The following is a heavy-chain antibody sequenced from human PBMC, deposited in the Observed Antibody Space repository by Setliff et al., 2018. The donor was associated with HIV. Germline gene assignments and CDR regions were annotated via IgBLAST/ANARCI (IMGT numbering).Heavy chain of an antibody. V-gene: IGHV4-34*01. CDR1: GGSFTDYY. Sequence: SETLSLTCAVFGGSFTDYYWIWIRQPPGEGLEWIGEINHSGSTHYNPSLKSRFIISVDTSKNRFSLKVNSMTAADTAVYYCARGARLLAAYSDRWDYFYMAVWGKGTTVTVSS. D-gene: IGHD1-26*01. J-gene: IGHJ6*03. CDR3: ARGARLLAAYSDRWDYFYMAV. CDR2: INHSGST.